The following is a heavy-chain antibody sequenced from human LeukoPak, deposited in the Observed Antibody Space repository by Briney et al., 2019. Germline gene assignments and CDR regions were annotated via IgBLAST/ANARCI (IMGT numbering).Heavy chain of an antibody. V-gene: IGHV3-7*01. J-gene: IGHJ6*03. CDR3: TRVFYYGSRYYYMDV. Sequence: ETLSLTCTVSGGSISSNGYYWGWIRQPPGKGLEWVANIKQDGSQKYYVDSLKGRFTISRDNAKNSLYLQMNNLRAEDTAIYYCTRVFYYGSRYYYMDVWGKGTTVTISS. CDR2: IKQDGSQK. CDR1: GGSISSNG. D-gene: IGHD3-10*01.